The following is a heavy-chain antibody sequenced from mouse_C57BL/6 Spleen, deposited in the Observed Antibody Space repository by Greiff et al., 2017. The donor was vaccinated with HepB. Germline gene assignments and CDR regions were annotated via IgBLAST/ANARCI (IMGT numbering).Heavy chain of an antibody. CDR2: INPSNGGT. V-gene: IGHV1-53*01. J-gene: IGHJ4*01. Sequence: QVHVKQPGTELVKPGASVKLSCKASGYTFTSYWMHWVKQRPGQGLEWIGNINPSNGGTNYNEKFKSKATLTVDKSSSTAYMQLSSLTSEDSAVYYCARRLHYYGSSYYYAMDYWGQGTSVTVSS. CDR1: GYTFTSYW. D-gene: IGHD1-1*01. CDR3: ARRLHYYGSSYYYAMDY.